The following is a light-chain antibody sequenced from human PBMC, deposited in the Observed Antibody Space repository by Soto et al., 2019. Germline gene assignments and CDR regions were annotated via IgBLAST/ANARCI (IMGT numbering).Light chain of an antibody. CDR3: SSYTSSSSLYV. J-gene: IGLJ1*01. Sequence: QSVLTQPASLSGPPGQSITISCTGTSSDVGAYNYVSWYQQHPGKAPKLMIYDVSNRPSGVSNRFSGSKSGNTASLTISGLQAEDEADYYCSSYTSSSSLYVFGTGTKVTVL. CDR1: SSDVGAYNY. V-gene: IGLV2-14*03. CDR2: DVS.